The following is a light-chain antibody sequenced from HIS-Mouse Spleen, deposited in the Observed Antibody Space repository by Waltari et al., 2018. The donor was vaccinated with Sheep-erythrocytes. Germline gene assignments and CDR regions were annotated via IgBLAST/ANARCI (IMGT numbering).Light chain of an antibody. Sequence: AIRMTQSPSSFSASTGDIVTITCRASQGISSYLAWYQQKPGKAPKLLIYAASTLQSGVPSRFSGSGSGTDFTLTISCLQSEDFATYYCQQYYSYLWTFGQGTKVEIK. CDR2: AAS. CDR3: QQYYSYLWT. J-gene: IGKJ1*01. CDR1: QGISSY. V-gene: IGKV1-8*01.